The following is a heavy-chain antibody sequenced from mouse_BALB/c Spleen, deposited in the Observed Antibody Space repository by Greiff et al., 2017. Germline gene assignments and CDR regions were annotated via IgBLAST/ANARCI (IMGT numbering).Heavy chain of an antibody. D-gene: IGHD2-4*01. Sequence: EVQLQESGPGLVKPSQSLSLTCSVTGYSITSGYYWTWIRQFPGNKLEWMGYISYDGSNNYNPSLKNRISITRDTSKNQFFLKLNSVTTEDTATYYCARVTDYYDYDGFAYWGQGTLVTVSA. V-gene: IGHV3-6*02. CDR1: GYSITSGYY. J-gene: IGHJ3*01. CDR3: ARVTDYYDYDGFAY. CDR2: ISYDGSN.